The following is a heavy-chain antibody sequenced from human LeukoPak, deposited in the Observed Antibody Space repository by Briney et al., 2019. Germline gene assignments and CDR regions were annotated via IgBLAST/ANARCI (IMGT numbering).Heavy chain of an antibody. CDR2: INPNSGGT. CDR1: GYTFTGYY. CDR3: ARDLRAPGYCSSTSCYIPDY. Sequence: ASVKVSCKASGYTFTGYYMHWVQQAPGQGLEWMGWINPNSGGTNYAQKFQGRVTMTRDTSISTAYMELSRLRSDDTAVYYCARDLRAPGYCSSTSCYIPDYWGQGTLVTVSS. D-gene: IGHD2-2*02. J-gene: IGHJ4*02. V-gene: IGHV1-2*02.